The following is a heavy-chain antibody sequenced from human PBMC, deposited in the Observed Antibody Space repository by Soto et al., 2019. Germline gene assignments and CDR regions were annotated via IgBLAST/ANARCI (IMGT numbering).Heavy chain of an antibody. V-gene: IGHV3-23*01. D-gene: IGHD2-8*01. Sequence: SGGSLRLSCAASGFTFSSYGISWISLSPGKGLEWVSVISGGGDTTYYTPSVKGRFTISRDDFRNTLYLQMNSLRTEDTAIYYYAKLRDFVVLPAGILDYWGPGTLVTVSS. CDR2: ISGGGDTT. CDR3: AKLRDFVVLPAGILDY. CDR1: GFTFSSYG. J-gene: IGHJ4*02.